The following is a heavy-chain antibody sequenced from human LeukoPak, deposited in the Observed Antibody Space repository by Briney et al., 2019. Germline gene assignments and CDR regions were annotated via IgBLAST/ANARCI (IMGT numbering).Heavy chain of an antibody. CDR1: GGSISSYY. Sequence: SETLSLTCTVSGGSISSYYWSWIRQPPGKGLEWIGYIYYSGHTNYNPSLKSRVTISIDTSKNQFSLRLSSVTAAGTAVYYCARLPRGGGYGFDYWGQGTLVTVSS. D-gene: IGHD3-16*01. V-gene: IGHV4-59*12. CDR3: ARLPRGGGYGFDY. J-gene: IGHJ4*02. CDR2: IYYSGHT.